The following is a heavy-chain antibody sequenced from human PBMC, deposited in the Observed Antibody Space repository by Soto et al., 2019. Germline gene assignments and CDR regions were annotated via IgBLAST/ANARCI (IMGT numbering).Heavy chain of an antibody. Sequence: GGSLRLSCAASGFTFSDYYMSWIRQAPGKGLEWVSYISSSSSYTNYADSVKGRFTISRDNAKNSLYLQMNSLRAEDTAVYYCARLGSDDILTGYPDYWGQGTLVTVSS. CDR1: GFTFSDYY. J-gene: IGHJ4*02. CDR3: ARLGSDDILTGYPDY. D-gene: IGHD3-9*01. V-gene: IGHV3-11*03. CDR2: ISSSSSYT.